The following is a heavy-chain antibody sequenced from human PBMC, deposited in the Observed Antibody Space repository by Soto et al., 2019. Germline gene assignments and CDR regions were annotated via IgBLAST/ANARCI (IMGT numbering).Heavy chain of an antibody. D-gene: IGHD3-22*01. V-gene: IGHV3-15*01. CDR1: GFTFSNAW. CDR3: TTATYYYDSSGYYYAFFDY. CDR2: IKSKTDGGTT. J-gene: IGHJ4*02. Sequence: EVQLVESGGGLVKPGGSLRLSCAASGFTFSNAWMSWVRQAPGKGLEWVGRIKSKTDGGTTDYAAPVKGRFTISRDDSKNTLYLQMNSLKTEDTAVYYCTTATYYYDSSGYYYAFFDYWGQGTLVTVSS.